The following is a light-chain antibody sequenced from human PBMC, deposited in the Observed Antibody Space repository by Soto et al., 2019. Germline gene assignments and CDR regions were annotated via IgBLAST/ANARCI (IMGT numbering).Light chain of an antibody. CDR1: QSVTTSY. J-gene: IGKJ3*01. CDR3: QQYGTSPFT. V-gene: IGKV3-20*01. Sequence: EIVLTQSPGTLSVSPGERATLSYRASQSVTTSYLSWYQQKPGQAPRLLIYGASTRATGIPDRFGGSGSGTDFTLTINRLEPEDFAVYYCQQYGTSPFTFGPGTKVDIK. CDR2: GAS.